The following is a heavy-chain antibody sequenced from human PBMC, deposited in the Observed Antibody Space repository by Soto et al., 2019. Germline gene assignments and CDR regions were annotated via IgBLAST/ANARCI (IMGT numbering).Heavy chain of an antibody. J-gene: IGHJ3*01. CDR2: IYTSGST. D-gene: IGHD3-10*01. CDR1: GGSVGSGDFS. Sequence: SETLSLTCTVSGGSVGSGDFSWSWIRQPLGKGLERVGCIYTSGSTHYSPSLRGRVTVSIDRSKNQISLMLTSVTAADTAVYYCARDSYERIGGGVNDTFDVWGQGTVVTVSS. CDR3: ARDSYERIGGGVNDTFDV. V-gene: IGHV4-30-2*01.